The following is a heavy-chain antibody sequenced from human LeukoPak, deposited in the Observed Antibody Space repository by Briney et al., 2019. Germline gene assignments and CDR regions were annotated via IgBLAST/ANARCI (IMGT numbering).Heavy chain of an antibody. CDR2: IKQDGSER. Sequence: GGSLRLSCAASGFTFSNYAMHWVRQAPGKGLEWVANIKQDGSERYCVDSVKGRFTISRDNAKNSLHLQMNSLRAEDTAVYYCARASSSGYRGADYWGQGTLVTVSS. V-gene: IGHV3-7*01. CDR1: GFTFSNYA. J-gene: IGHJ4*02. D-gene: IGHD3-22*01. CDR3: ARASSSGYRGADY.